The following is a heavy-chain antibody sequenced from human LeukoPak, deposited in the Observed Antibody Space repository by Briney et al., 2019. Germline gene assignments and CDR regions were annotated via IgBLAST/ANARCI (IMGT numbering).Heavy chain of an antibody. D-gene: IGHD6-13*01. CDR1: GFTFSSSS. CDR2: ISISSTTI. J-gene: IGHJ4*02. Sequence: LAGGSLRLSCVASGFTFSSSSMNWVRQAPGKGLEWVSYISISSTTIYYADSVKGRFTISRGNAKNSLYLQMNSLRDEDTAVYYCARGLRYSSSWYNFDYWGQGTLVTVSS. CDR3: ARGLRYSSSWYNFDY. V-gene: IGHV3-48*02.